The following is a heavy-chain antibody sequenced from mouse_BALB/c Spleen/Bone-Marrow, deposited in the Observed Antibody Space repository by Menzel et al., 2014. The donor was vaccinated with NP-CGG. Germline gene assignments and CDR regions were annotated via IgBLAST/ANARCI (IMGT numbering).Heavy chain of an antibody. V-gene: IGHV14-3*02. J-gene: IGHJ4*01. CDR3: ARWEYYAMDY. CDR1: GFNIKDTY. CDR2: IDPANGNT. D-gene: IGHD4-1*01. Sequence: SGAELVEPGASVKLSCTASGFNIKDTYMHWVKQRPEQGLEWIGRIDPANGNTKYDPKFQGKATITADTSSNTAYLQLSSLTSEDTAVYYCARWEYYAMDYWGQGTSVTVSS.